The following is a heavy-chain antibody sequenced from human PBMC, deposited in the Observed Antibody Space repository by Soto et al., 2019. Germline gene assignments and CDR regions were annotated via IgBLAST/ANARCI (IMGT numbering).Heavy chain of an antibody. CDR2: IYYSGST. V-gene: IGHV4-59*01. CDR3: ARDEGTGYSSGWPVYGMDV. Sequence: PSETLSLTCTVSGGSISSYYWSWIRQPPGKGLEWIGYIYYSGSTNHNPSLKSRVTISVDTSKNQFSLKLSSVTAADTAVYYCARDEGTGYSSGWPVYGMDVWGQGTTVNVS. J-gene: IGHJ6*02. D-gene: IGHD6-19*01. CDR1: GGSISSYY.